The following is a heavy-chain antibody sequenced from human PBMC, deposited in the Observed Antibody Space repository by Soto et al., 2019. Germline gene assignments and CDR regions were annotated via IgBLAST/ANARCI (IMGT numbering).Heavy chain of an antibody. J-gene: IGHJ5*02. CDR1: GYTFTGYY. D-gene: IGHD3-16*01. CDR2: INPNSGGT. V-gene: IGHV1-2*02. Sequence: XSVKGSCGASGYTFTGYYMHWVRQAPGQGLEWMGWINPNSGGTNYAQKFQGRVTMTRDTSISTAYMELSRLRSDDTAVYYCASLTFGGVTNWFDPWGQGTLVTVSS. CDR3: ASLTFGGVTNWFDP.